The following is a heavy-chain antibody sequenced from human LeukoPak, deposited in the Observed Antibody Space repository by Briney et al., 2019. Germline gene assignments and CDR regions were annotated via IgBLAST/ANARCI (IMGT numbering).Heavy chain of an antibody. J-gene: IGHJ3*02. CDR2: INPSGGRT. CDR3: AREGARGAFDI. CDR1: GYTLTSYY. D-gene: IGHD3-16*01. Sequence: GSVRVSCKASGYTLTSYYIHWVRQAPGQGLEWVGIINPSGGRTSYAQKFRGRVPITRDTSTSTVYMELSSLRSEDTAVYYCAREGARGAFDIWGQGTMVTVSS. V-gene: IGHV1-46*01.